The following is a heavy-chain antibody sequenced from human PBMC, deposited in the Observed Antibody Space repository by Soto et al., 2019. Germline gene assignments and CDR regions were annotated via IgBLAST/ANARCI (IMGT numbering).Heavy chain of an antibody. J-gene: IGHJ6*03. V-gene: IGHV4-34*01. Sequence: QVQLQQWGAGLLKPSETLSLTCAVYGGSFSGYYWSWIRQPPGKGLEWIGEINHSGSTNYNPSLKSRVTMSVDTSKNQFSLKLSSVTAADTAVYYCARVGRHYDILTGYYPVRYYYYYMDVWGKGTTVTVSS. D-gene: IGHD3-9*01. CDR2: INHSGST. CDR1: GGSFSGYY. CDR3: ARVGRHYDILTGYYPVRYYYYYMDV.